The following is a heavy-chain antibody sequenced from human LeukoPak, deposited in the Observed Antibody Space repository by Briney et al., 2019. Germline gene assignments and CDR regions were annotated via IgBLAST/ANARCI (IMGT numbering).Heavy chain of an antibody. CDR2: MRQDGSEK. J-gene: IGHJ3*01. CDR3: AREGDAFDV. V-gene: IGHV3-7*01. Sequence: GGSLRLSCAAYEFTFSKYALTWVRQAPGKGLEWVANMRQDGSEKFYVDSVRGRFTVSRDNAKNSLYLQMNSLRVEDTAVYYCAREGDAFDVWGQGTMVTVSS. CDR1: EFTFSKYA.